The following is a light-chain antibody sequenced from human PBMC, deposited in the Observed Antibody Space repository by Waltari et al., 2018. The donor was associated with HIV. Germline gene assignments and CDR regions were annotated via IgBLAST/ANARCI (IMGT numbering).Light chain of an antibody. Sequence: SAVTQPASVSGLPGQSTTISCPGGDSDFGLYSFVSWYQQHSGKPPKLILYDVDRRASGVSDRFSGSMSGNTASLTISGLRAEDEAHYYCASFTGDNTVMFGGGTEVTVL. V-gene: IGLV2-14*03. CDR2: DVD. CDR3: ASFTGDNTVM. CDR1: DSDFGLYSF. J-gene: IGLJ3*02.